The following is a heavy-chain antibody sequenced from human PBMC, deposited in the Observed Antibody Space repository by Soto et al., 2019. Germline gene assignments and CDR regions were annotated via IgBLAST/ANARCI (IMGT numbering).Heavy chain of an antibody. CDR2: INPNSGGT. J-gene: IGHJ6*02. D-gene: IGHD2-15*01. Sequence: AAVKVSCKASGYTFTGYYMHWVRQAPGQGLEWMGWINPNSGGTNYAQKFQGRVTMTRDTSISTAYMELSRLRSDDTAVYYCARDSRPRYCSGGSCYLYYYGMDAWGQGTTVTVSS. CDR3: ARDSRPRYCSGGSCYLYYYGMDA. V-gene: IGHV1-2*02. CDR1: GYTFTGYY.